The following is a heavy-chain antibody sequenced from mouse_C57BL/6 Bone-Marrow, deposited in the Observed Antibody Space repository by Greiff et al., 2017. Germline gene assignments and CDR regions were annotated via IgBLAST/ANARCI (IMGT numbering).Heavy chain of an antibody. CDR3: ARVVYYYGSSFDY. Sequence: EVTVVESGGGLVKPGGSLKLSCAASGFTFSSYAMSWVRQTPEKRLEWVATISDGGSYTYYPDNVKGRFTISRDNAKNTLYLQMSHLKSEDTAMYYCARVVYYYGSSFDYGGQGTTLSVSS. CDR1: GFTFSSYA. J-gene: IGHJ2*01. CDR2: ISDGGSYT. V-gene: IGHV5-4*03. D-gene: IGHD1-1*01.